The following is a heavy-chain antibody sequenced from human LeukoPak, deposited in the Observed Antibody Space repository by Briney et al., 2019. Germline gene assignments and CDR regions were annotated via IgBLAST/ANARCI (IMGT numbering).Heavy chain of an antibody. D-gene: IGHD4/OR15-4a*01. J-gene: IGHJ4*02. V-gene: IGHV4-34*01. Sequence: SETLSLTCAVYGGSFSGYYWSWIRQPPGKGLEWIGEINHSGSTNYNPSLKSRVTISVDTSKNQFSLKLSSVIAADTAVYYCARLGLWSSDLDYWGQGTLVTVSS. CDR3: ARLGLWSSDLDY. CDR2: INHSGST. CDR1: GGSFSGYY.